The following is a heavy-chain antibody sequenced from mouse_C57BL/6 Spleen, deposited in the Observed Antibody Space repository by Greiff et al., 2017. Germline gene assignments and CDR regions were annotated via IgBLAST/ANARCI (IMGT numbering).Heavy chain of an antibody. D-gene: IGHD2-5*01. Sequence: VQLQQPGAELVRPGSSVKLSCKASGYTFTSYWMHWVKQRPIQGLEWIGNIDPSDSETHYNQKFKDKATLTVDKSSSTAYMQLSSLTSEDSAVYYCARSHYSNPYYAMDYGGQGTSVTVSS. CDR1: GYTFTSYW. V-gene: IGHV1-52*01. CDR3: ARSHYSNPYYAMDY. CDR2: IDPSDSET. J-gene: IGHJ4*01.